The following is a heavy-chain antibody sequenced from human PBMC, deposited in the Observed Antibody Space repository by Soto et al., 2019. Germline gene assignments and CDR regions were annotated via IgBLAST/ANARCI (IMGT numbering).Heavy chain of an antibody. J-gene: IGHJ4*02. CDR2: ISYDGSNK. D-gene: IGHD2-8*01. V-gene: IGHV3-30*18. CDR1: GFTFSSYG. CDR3: AKAQEGYCTNGVCDGPD. Sequence: TGGSLRLSCAASGFTFSSYGMHWVRQAPGKGLEWVAVISYDGSNKYYADSVKGRFTISRDNSKNTLYLQMNSLRAEDTAVYYCAKAQEGYCTNGVCDGPDWGQGTLVTVSS.